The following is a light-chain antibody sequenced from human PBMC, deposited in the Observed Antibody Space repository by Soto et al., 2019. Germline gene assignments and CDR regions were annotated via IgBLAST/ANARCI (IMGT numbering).Light chain of an antibody. CDR1: SSAVGSYRL. CDR3: CSSDPSRTVV. CDR2: EGN. V-gene: IGLV2-23*01. J-gene: IGLJ1*01. Sequence: QSVLTQPASVSGSPGQSITISCTGSSSAVGSYRLVSWYQCHPGKVPKLIIYEGNKRPSGVSNRFSGSEPGNTASLTISGLLDEEEADYSCCSSDPSRTVVFGTGTKVTVL.